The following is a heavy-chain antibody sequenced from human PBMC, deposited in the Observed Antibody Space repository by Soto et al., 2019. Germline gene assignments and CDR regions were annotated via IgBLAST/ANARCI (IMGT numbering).Heavy chain of an antibody. D-gene: IGHD2-2*01. V-gene: IGHV1-18*01. CDR3: AREHCSSTSCYGIDY. J-gene: IGHJ4*02. CDR1: GYTFTSYG. Sequence: QVQLVQSGAEVKKPGASVKVSCKASGYTFTSYGISWVRQAPGQGLEWMGWISAYNGNTNYAQKLQGRVTMTTDTSSSTAYMELRRLKSDDPAGYYYAREHCSSTSCYGIDYWCQGTLVTVSS. CDR2: ISAYNGNT.